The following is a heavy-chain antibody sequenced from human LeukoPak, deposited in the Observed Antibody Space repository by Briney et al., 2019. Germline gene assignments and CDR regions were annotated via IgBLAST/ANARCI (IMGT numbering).Heavy chain of an antibody. V-gene: IGHV4-59*11. J-gene: IGHJ6*03. CDR3: ARIIGAGTYYDFLSGYFTGGYYMDV. CDR2: IYYSGST. CDR1: GGSISSHY. D-gene: IGHD3-3*01. Sequence: PSETLSLTCTVSGGSISSHYWSWIRQPPGKGLEWIGYIYYSGSTNYNPSLKSRVTISVDTSKNQFSLKLSSVTAADTAVYYCARIIGAGTYYDFLSGYFTGGYYMDVWGKGTTVTVSS.